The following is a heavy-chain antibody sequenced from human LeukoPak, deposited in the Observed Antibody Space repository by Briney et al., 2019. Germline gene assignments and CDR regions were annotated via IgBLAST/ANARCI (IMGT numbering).Heavy chain of an antibody. CDR1: GGSISSSSYY. J-gene: IGHJ4*02. CDR2: IYYSGST. V-gene: IGHV4-39*01. CDR3: ARSERYSRYFDY. D-gene: IGHD6-13*01. Sequence: SETLSLTCTVSGGSISSSSYYWGWIRQPPGKGLEWIGSIYYSGSTYYNPSLKSRVTISVDTSKKQFSLKLSSVTAADTAVYYYARSERYSRYFDYWGQGTLVTVSS.